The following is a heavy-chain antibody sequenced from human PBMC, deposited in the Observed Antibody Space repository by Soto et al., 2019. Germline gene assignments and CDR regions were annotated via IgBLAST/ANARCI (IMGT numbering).Heavy chain of an antibody. V-gene: IGHV1-18*01. Sequence: QVQLVQSGAEVKKPGASVKVSCKASGYTFTSYGISWLRQAPGQGLEWMGWISAYNGNTNYAQKLQGRVTMTTDTSTSTAYMELRSLRSDDTAVYYCARVGPKNYDFWSGYCDYWGQGTLVTVSS. D-gene: IGHD3-3*01. CDR3: ARVGPKNYDFWSGYCDY. J-gene: IGHJ4*02. CDR2: ISAYNGNT. CDR1: GYTFTSYG.